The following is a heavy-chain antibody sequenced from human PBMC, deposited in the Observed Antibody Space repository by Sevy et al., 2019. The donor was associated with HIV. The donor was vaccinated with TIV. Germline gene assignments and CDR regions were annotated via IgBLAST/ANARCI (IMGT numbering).Heavy chain of an antibody. D-gene: IGHD2-8*01. CDR2: IRYDGSNK. J-gene: IGHJ6*02. V-gene: IGHV3-30*02. CDR1: GFTFSTYD. CDR3: ARGRKTTQEWLEELDYYYGVDV. Sequence: GGSLRLSCAASGFTFSTYDMHWVRQAPGKGLEWVAYIRYDGSNKYYADSVRGRFTISRDNSKNRRYLQMNSLRAEDTAVYYCARGRKTTQEWLEELDYYYGVDVWGQGTTVTVSS.